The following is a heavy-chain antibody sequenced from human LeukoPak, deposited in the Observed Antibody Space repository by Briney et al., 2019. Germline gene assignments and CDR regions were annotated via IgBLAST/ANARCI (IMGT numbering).Heavy chain of an antibody. CDR1: GGSFSGYY. V-gene: IGHV4-34*01. Sequence: PSETLSLTCAVYGGSFSGYYWSWIRQPPGKGLEWIGEINHSGSTNYTPSLKSRVTISVDTSKNQFSLKLSSVTAADTAVYYCARGLRRLYYYYYMDVWGKGTTVTVSS. CDR3: ARGLRRLYYYYYMDV. CDR2: INHSGST. J-gene: IGHJ6*03.